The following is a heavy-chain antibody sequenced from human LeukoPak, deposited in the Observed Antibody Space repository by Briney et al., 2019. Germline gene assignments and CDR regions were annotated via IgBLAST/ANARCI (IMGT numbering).Heavy chain of an antibody. CDR2: IDPSDSYT. J-gene: IGHJ5*02. CDR1: GYSFTSYW. D-gene: IGHD2-15*01. CDR3: ARVYCSGGSCYVSWFAP. V-gene: IGHV5-10-1*01. Sequence: GEALKISCKGSGYSFTSYWISWVRQMPGKGLEWMGRIDPSDSYTNYSPSFQGHVTISADKSISTAYLQWSSLKASDTAMYYCARVYCSGGSCYVSWFAPWGQGTLVTVSS.